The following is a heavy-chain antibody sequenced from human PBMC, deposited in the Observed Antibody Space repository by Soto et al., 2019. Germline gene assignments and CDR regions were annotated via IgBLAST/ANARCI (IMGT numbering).Heavy chain of an antibody. CDR1: GYTFTGYY. CDR3: ARHYYDNSGYYLSYYYYYGMDV. J-gene: IGHJ6*02. CDR2: INPNSGGT. V-gene: IGHV1-2*04. D-gene: IGHD3-22*01. Sequence: ASVKVSCKASGYTFTGYYMHWVRQAPGQGLEWMGWINPNSGGTNYAQKFQGWVTISVDTSKNQFSLKLSSVTAADTAVYYCARHYYDNSGYYLSYYYYYGMDVWGQGTTVTVSS.